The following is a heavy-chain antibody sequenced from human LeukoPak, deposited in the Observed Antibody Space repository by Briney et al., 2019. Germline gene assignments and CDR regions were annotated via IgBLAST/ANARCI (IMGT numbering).Heavy chain of an antibody. CDR3: AKNGGTYYYGSDY. J-gene: IGHJ4*02. V-gene: IGHV3-30*04. Sequence: PGGSLRLSCAASGFTFSSYAMHWVRQAPGKGLEWVAVISYDGSNKYYADSVKGRFTISRDNSKNTLYLQMNSLRAEDTAVYYCAKNGGTYYYGSDYWGQGTLATVSS. CDR2: ISYDGSNK. D-gene: IGHD3-10*01. CDR1: GFTFSSYA.